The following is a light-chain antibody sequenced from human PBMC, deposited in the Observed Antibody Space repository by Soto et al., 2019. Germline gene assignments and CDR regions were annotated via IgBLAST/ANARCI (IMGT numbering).Light chain of an antibody. CDR3: QHTTDFT. CDR1: SSKL. V-gene: IGKV1-5*01. Sequence: DIQMTQSPSTLAASVGDTVTMTCRSSSKLLAWYQKKPGKAPKLLIYDVSNLERGVPPRFSGSTSGAESTLTITGLQPDDLGTYYCQHTTDFTFGQGTKVEIK. J-gene: IGKJ2*01. CDR2: DVS.